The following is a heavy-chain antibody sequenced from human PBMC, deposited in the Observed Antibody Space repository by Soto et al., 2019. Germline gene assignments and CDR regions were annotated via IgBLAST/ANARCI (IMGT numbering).Heavy chain of an antibody. D-gene: IGHD4-17*01. CDR1: GGTFSSYA. CDR2: IIPIFGTA. CDR3: ARAPPTTVVHYYYYGMDV. Sequence: QVQLVQSGAEVKKPGSSVKVSCKASGGTFSSYAISWLRQAPGQGLEWMGGIIPIFGTANYAQKFQGRVTITADESTSTAYMELSSLRSEDTAVYYCARAPPTTVVHYYYYGMDVWGQGTTVTVSS. V-gene: IGHV1-69*01. J-gene: IGHJ6*02.